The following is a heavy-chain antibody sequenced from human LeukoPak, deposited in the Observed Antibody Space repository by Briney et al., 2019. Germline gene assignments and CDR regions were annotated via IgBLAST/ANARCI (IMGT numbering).Heavy chain of an antibody. CDR1: GGSISSSSYY. CDR2: IYYSGST. J-gene: IGHJ5*02. Sequence: PSETLSLTCTVSGGSISSSSYYWGWIRQPPGKGLEWIGSIYYSGSTYYNPSLKSRVTISVDTSKNQFSLKLSSVTAADTAVYYCAIRGYCSSTSCYLPTGWFDPWGQGTLVTVSS. D-gene: IGHD2-2*01. V-gene: IGHV4-39*01. CDR3: AIRGYCSSTSCYLPTGWFDP.